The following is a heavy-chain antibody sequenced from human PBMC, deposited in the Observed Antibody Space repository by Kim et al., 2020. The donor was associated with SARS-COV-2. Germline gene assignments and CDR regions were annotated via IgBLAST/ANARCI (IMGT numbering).Heavy chain of an antibody. D-gene: IGHD3-10*01. J-gene: IGHJ4*02. V-gene: IGHV3-15*01. Sequence: YAAPVKGRFTISRDDSKNTLYLQMNSLKTEDTAVYYCTTLITMVRGVITTWGQGTLVTVSS. CDR3: TTLITMVRGVITT.